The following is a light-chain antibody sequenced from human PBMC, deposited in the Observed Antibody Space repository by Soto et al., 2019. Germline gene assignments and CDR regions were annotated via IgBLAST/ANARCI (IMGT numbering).Light chain of an antibody. CDR3: AAWDGSLSGWV. CDR1: SSSIGSNT. CDR2: SND. J-gene: IGLJ3*02. Sequence: QSVLTQAPSASGTPGQRVTISCSGSSSSIGSNTVSWYQQVPGTAPKLLIYSNDQRPSGVPDRFSGSKSGTSASLAIGGLQSEDEADYYCAAWDGSLSGWVFGGGTKLTVL. V-gene: IGLV1-44*01.